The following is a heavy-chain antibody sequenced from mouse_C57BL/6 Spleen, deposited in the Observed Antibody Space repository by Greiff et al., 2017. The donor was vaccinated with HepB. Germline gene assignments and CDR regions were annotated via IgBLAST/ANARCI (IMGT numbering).Heavy chain of an antibody. CDR2: IYPRSGNT. J-gene: IGHJ2*01. CDR3: ASKGAAQAPFDY. V-gene: IGHV1-81*01. Sequence: QVQLKPSGAELARPGASVKLSCKASGYTFTSYGISWVQQSTGQGLEWIGEIYPRSGNTYYNAKFKGKATLTAAKSSSTAYMELRSLTSEDSAVYICASKGAAQAPFDYWGQGTTLTVSS. D-gene: IGHD3-2*02. CDR1: GYTFTSYG.